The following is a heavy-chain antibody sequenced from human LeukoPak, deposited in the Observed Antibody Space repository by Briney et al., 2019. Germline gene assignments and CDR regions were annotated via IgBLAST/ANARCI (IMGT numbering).Heavy chain of an antibody. CDR1: GGSISRSSYY. D-gene: IGHD6-19*01. CDR2: VYYSGST. Sequence: PSETLSLTCTVSGGSISRSSYYWDWLRQPPGRGLEWIGSVYYSGSTYYSPSLKSRVTISVDTSKNQFSLKLSSVTAADTAVYYCASDRSGYFGNNDYWGQGALVTVSS. J-gene: IGHJ4*02. V-gene: IGHV4-39*01. CDR3: ASDRSGYFGNNDY.